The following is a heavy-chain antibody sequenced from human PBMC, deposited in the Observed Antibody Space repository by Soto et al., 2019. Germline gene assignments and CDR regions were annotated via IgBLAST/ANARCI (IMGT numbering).Heavy chain of an antibody. CDR1: GYSFTNYW. Sequence: PGESLKISCKTSGYSFTNYWIGWVRQMPGKGLEWMGIINPGDSDTRYSPSFQGQVTISADKSITTAYLQWSSLKASDTAMYYCARPGTSRRSEDYFEYWGQGTLVTVSS. V-gene: IGHV5-51*01. J-gene: IGHJ4*02. CDR3: ARPGTSRRSEDYFEY. CDR2: INPGDSDT.